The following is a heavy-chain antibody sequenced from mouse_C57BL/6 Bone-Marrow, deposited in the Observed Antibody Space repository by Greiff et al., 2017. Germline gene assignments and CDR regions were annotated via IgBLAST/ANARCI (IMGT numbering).Heavy chain of an antibody. V-gene: IGHV1-64*01. D-gene: IGHD1-1*01. J-gene: IGHJ2*01. CDR1: GYTFTSYW. Sequence: QVQLQQPGAELVKPGASVKSSCKASGYTFTSYWMHWVKQRPGQGLEWIGMIHPNSGSTNYNEKFKSKATLTVDKSSSTAYMQLSSLTSEDSAVYYCARRGSNYGGFDYWGQGTTLTVSS. CDR3: ARRGSNYGGFDY. CDR2: IHPNSGST.